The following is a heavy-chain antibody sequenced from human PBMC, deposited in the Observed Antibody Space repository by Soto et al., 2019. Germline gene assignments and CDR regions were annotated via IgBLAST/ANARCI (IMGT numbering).Heavy chain of an antibody. CDR1: GFTFSTYA. D-gene: IGHD2-21*01. CDR3: AREGILPVLGFDF. J-gene: IGHJ4*02. Sequence: QVQLEQSEAEVKKPGASVKVSCKASGFTFSTYAIHWVRQAPGQGLEWMGWVNAGNGNTRYSQKFQGRVTITRDTSASTVYMELRSLRSEDTAISYCAREGILPVLGFDFWGQGTLVTVSS. CDR2: VNAGNGNT. V-gene: IGHV1-3*01.